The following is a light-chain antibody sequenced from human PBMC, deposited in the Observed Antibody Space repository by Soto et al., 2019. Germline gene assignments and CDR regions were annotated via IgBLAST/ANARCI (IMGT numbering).Light chain of an antibody. V-gene: IGKV1-39*01. CDR1: QSISSY. Sequence: DIQMTQSPSSLSASVGDSVTITCRASQSISSYLNWYQQKPGKSPKLLIYGASSLQSGVPSRFSGSGSGKDFTLTISRLQPEDFAIYYCQQSYIPQRPFGQGTKVEIK. J-gene: IGKJ1*01. CDR3: QQSYIPQRP. CDR2: GAS.